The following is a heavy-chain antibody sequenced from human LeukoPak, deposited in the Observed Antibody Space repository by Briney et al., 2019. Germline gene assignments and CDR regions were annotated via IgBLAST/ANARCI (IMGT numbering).Heavy chain of an antibody. D-gene: IGHD2-8*02. CDR3: ATYRQVLLPFES. CDR1: GFTFSSYS. J-gene: IGHJ4*02. V-gene: IGHV3-23*01. CDR2: ISGSEST. Sequence: PGGSLRLSCAASGFTFSSYSMNWVRQAPGKGLEWVSAISGSESTYYADSVKGRFTISRDNSKNTLYLQMNSLRAEDTAVYYCATYRQVLLPFESWGQGTLVTVSS.